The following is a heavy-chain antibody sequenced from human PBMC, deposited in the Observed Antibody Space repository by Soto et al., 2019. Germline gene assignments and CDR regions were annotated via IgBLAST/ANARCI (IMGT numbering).Heavy chain of an antibody. D-gene: IGHD3-10*01. CDR2: INWNSGSI. CDR1: GFSFDDYA. V-gene: IGHV3-9*01. J-gene: IGHJ6*02. CDR3: AKDRGSGSYAANYYYYGMDV. Sequence: EEQLVESGGGLVQPGRSLRLSCAASGFSFDDYAIHWVRQAPGKGLEWVSGINWNSGSIGYADSVKGRFTISRDNAKPSLYLQMNSLRVEDTALYYCAKDRGSGSYAANYYYYGMDVWGQGTTVTVSS.